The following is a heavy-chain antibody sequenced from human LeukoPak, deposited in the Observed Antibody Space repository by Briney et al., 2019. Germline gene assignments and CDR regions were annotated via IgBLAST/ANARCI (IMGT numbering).Heavy chain of an antibody. V-gene: IGHV3-7*01. J-gene: IGHJ3*02. D-gene: IGHD3-10*01. CDR1: GFTFSSYW. Sequence: GGSLRLSCAASGFTFSSYWMSWVRLAPGKGLEWVANIKQDGSEKYYVESVKGRFTISRDNAKNSLYLQMNSLRAEDTAVYYCARVSSITMVRGVIIRAFDIWGQGTMVTVSS. CDR2: IKQDGSEK. CDR3: ARVSSITMVRGVIIRAFDI.